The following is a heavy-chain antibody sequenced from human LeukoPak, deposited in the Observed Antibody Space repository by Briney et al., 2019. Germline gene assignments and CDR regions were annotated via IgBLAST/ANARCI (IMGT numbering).Heavy chain of an antibody. CDR1: GYTFTSYG. D-gene: IGHD3-10*01. CDR3: ARDTPFGPPGDDAFDI. V-gene: IGHV1-18*01. Sequence: ASVKVSCKASGYTFTSYGISWVRQAPGQGLEWMGWISAYNGNTNYAQKLQGRVTMTTDTSTSTAYMELRSLRSDDTAVYYCARDTPFGPPGDDAFDIWGQGTMVTVSS. J-gene: IGHJ3*02. CDR2: ISAYNGNT.